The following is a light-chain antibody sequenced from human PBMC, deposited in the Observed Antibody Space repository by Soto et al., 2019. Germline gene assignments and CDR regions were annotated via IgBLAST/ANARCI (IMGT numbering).Light chain of an antibody. V-gene: IGKV1-27*01. J-gene: IGKJ3*01. CDR1: QGIANY. CDR3: QNYNWPPFT. Sequence: DIQMTQSPSSLAASVGDRVTISCRASQGIANYLAWYQQKPGKAPKLLIYAASNLQSGVSSRFTGGGSGTDFSLTISSLQPEDVATYFCQNYNWPPFTFGPGTKVEIK. CDR2: AAS.